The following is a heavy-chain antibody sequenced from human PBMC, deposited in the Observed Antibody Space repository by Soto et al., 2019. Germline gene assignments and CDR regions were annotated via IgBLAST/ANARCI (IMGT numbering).Heavy chain of an antibody. CDR2: VSGSGGST. CDR1: GFTFSSYA. V-gene: IGHV3-23*01. D-gene: IGHD6-13*01. Sequence: GGSLRLSCAASGFTFSSYAMRWVRQAPGKGLEWVSAVSGSGGSTYYADSVKGRFTISRDNSKNTLYLQMNSLRAEDTAVYYCARRGPGTYFDYWGQGALVTVSS. CDR3: ARRGPGTYFDY. J-gene: IGHJ4*02.